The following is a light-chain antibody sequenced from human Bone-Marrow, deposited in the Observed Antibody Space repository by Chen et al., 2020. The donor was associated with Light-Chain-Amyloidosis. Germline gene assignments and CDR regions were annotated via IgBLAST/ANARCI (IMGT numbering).Light chain of an antibody. CDR2: TNN. CDR1: SSNIGSNT. V-gene: IGLV1-44*01. J-gene: IGLJ1*01. Sequence: RVTISCSGSSSNIGSNTINWYQQLPGTAPKLLIHTNNQRPSGVPDRFSGSKSGTSASLAISGLQSDDEADYYCAAWDDNLIAYVFGTGTKVTVL. CDR3: AAWDDNLIAYV.